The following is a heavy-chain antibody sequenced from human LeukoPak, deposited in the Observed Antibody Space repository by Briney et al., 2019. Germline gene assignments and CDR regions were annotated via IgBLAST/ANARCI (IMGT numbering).Heavy chain of an antibody. Sequence: GGSLRLSCTASGFTFSTCGMTWVRQAPGKGLEWVSSISGNDDGTYYADSVKGRFIISRDNSKNTLYLQMNSLRPEDTTVYYCARDPKGGFSYGWGAFDIWGQGTMVTVSS. CDR2: ISGNDDGT. CDR3: ARDPKGGFSYGWGAFDI. V-gene: IGHV3-23*01. J-gene: IGHJ3*02. D-gene: IGHD5-18*01. CDR1: GFTFSTCG.